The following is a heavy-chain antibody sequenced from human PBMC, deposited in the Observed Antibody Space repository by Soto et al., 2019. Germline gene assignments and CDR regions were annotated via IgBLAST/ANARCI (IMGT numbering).Heavy chain of an antibody. V-gene: IGHV4-34*02. D-gene: IGHD3-10*01. CDR2: ISHDGGT. CDR3: ARGQLVWYGDLTPYHRDMDV. J-gene: IGHJ6*02. Sequence: QVQLQQWGAGLLRPSETLSLTCAFYGGSFDDFYWSWVRQSPGKGLEWVGEISHDGGTNYSPSLASRVSISVDPPKNQFSLPLRSVTAADTGLYYCARGQLVWYGDLTPYHRDMDVWGQATTVTASS. CDR1: GGSFDDFY.